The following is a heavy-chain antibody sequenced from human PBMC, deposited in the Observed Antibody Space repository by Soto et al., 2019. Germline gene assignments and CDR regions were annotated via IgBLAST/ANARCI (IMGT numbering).Heavy chain of an antibody. D-gene: IGHD3-22*01. CDR2: ISYDGSNK. Sequence: VGSLRLSCAASGFTFSSYAMHWVRQAPGKWLEWVAVISYDGSNKYYADSVKARFTISRDNSKNTLYLQMNSLRAEDTAVYYCARDYYYASSGYYWDLGYSSYGMDVWGQRTTVTLSS. J-gene: IGHJ6*02. CDR1: GFTFSSYA. V-gene: IGHV3-30-3*01. CDR3: ARDYYYASSGYYWDLGYSSYGMDV.